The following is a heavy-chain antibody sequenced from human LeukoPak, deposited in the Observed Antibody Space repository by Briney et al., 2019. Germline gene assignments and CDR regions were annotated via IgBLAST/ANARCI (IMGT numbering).Heavy chain of an antibody. CDR2: ISSIGSTI. D-gene: IGHD3-10*01. CDR1: GFTFSSYE. Sequence: PGGSLRLSCAASGFTFSSYEMNWVRQAPGKGLEWVSYISSIGSTIYYADSVKGRFTISRDNAKNSLYLQMNSLRAEDTDVYYCARDWIPYYYGSGSPTFDYWGQGTLVTVSS. V-gene: IGHV3-48*03. CDR3: ARDWIPYYYGSGSPTFDY. J-gene: IGHJ4*02.